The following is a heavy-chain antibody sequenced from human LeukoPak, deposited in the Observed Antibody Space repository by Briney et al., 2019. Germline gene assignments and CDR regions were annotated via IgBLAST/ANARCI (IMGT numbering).Heavy chain of an antibody. CDR3: ARLRRSHSGWYKDH. Sequence: KPSETLSLTCTVSGGSISSYYWSWIRQPPGKGLEWIGYIYYSGSTNYNPSLKSRVTISVDTSKNQFSLKLSSVTAADTAVYYCARLRRSHSGWYKDHWGQGTLVTVSS. D-gene: IGHD6-19*01. CDR1: GGSISSYY. V-gene: IGHV4-59*08. J-gene: IGHJ4*02. CDR2: IYYSGST.